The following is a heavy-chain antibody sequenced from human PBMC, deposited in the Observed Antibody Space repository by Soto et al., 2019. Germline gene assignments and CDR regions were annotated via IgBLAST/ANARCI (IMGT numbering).Heavy chain of an antibody. V-gene: IGHV4-59*01. D-gene: IGHD3-22*01. J-gene: IGHJ4*02. Sequence: LSLTCTVSDGSISNFYWSWIRQPPGKGLEWIGYISSSGNTNYNPSLKSRVSISVDTSKNQLSLNLTSVTAADTAVYYCARAPMVLTRSYFDAWGQGTPVTASS. CDR3: ARAPMVLTRSYFDA. CDR1: DGSISNFY. CDR2: ISSSGNT.